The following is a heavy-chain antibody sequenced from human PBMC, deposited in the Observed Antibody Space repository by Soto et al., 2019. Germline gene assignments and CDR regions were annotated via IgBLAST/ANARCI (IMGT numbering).Heavy chain of an antibody. CDR1: GGTFSSYT. J-gene: IGHJ4*02. V-gene: IGHV1-69*08. Sequence: QVQLVQSGAEVKKPGSSVKVSCKASGGTFSSYTISWVRQAPGQGLEWMGRIIPILDIANYAQKFQGRVTITADKSTSTAYMELSSLRSEDTAVYYCAREYRTTGTTDYWGQGTLVTVSS. D-gene: IGHD1-1*01. CDR2: IIPILDIA. CDR3: AREYRTTGTTDY.